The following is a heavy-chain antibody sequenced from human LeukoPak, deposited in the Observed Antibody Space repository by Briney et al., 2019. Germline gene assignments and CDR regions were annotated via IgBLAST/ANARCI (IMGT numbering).Heavy chain of an antibody. V-gene: IGHV3-48*04. CDR1: GFTFSSYW. CDR3: ARPKKDSGWYDAFDI. CDR2: ISSSGSTI. D-gene: IGHD6-19*01. Sequence: GGSLRLSCAASGFTFSSYWMHWVRQAPGKGLEWVSYISSSGSTIYYADSVKGRFTISRDNAKNSLYLQMNSLRAEDTAVYYCARPKKDSGWYDAFDIWGQGTMVTVSS. J-gene: IGHJ3*02.